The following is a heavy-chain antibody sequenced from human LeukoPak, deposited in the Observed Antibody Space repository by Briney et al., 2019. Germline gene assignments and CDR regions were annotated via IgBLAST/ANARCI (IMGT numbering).Heavy chain of an antibody. J-gene: IGHJ5*02. CDR2: IYYSGST. Sequence: PSETLSLTCTVSGGSISSSSYYWSWIRQHPGKGLEWIANIYYSGSTYYNPSLKSRVTISVDTSKNQFSLKLSSVTAADTAVYYCARARAAAGTNWFDPWGQGTLVTVSS. CDR1: GGSISSSSYY. D-gene: IGHD6-13*01. CDR3: ARARAAAGTNWFDP. V-gene: IGHV4-31*03.